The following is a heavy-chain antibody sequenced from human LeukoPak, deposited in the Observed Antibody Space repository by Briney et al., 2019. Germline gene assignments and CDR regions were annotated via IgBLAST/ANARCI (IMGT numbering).Heavy chain of an antibody. J-gene: IGHJ3*01. CDR1: GYSFVSHW. Sequence: GESLKISCKTSGYSFVSHWVVWVRQMPGKGLEWLGIIYPGDSDTRYSPSFQGQVTISADKSISTAYLHWSSLRASDTAMYYCARRPSYDFWSGYYGVDGLDVWGQGTMVTVSS. CDR2: IYPGDSDT. CDR3: ARRPSYDFWSGYYGVDGLDV. D-gene: IGHD3-3*01. V-gene: IGHV5-51*01.